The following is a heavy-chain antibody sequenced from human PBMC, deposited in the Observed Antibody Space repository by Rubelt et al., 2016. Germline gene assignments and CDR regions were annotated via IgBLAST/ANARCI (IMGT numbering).Heavy chain of an antibody. CDR1: GFTFSSCA. CDR2: IYSGGST. Sequence: QVQLVESGGGVVQPGRSLRLSCAASGFTFSSCAMHWVRKAPGKGLEWVAVIYSGGSTYYADLVNGCFPISRDNAKNTLYLQMNSLRAEDTAVYYCARKQLVIYWGQGTLVTVSS. CDR3: ARKQLVIY. V-gene: IGHV3-NL1*01. J-gene: IGHJ4*02. D-gene: IGHD6-6*01.